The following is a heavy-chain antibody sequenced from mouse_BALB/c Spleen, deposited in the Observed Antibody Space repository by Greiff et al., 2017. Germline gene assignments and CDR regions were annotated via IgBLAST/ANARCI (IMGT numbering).Heavy chain of an antibody. V-gene: IGHV1-69*02. J-gene: IGHJ4*01. CDR3: TRFYRYDWGYAMDY. Sequence: VQLQQPGAELVRPGASVKLSCKASGYTFTSYWINWVKQRPGQGLEWIGNIYPSDSYTNYNQKFKDKATLTVDKSSSTAYMQLSSPTSEDSAVYYCTRFYRYDWGYAMDYWGQGTSVTVSS. D-gene: IGHD2-14*01. CDR2: IYPSDSYT. CDR1: GYTFTSYW.